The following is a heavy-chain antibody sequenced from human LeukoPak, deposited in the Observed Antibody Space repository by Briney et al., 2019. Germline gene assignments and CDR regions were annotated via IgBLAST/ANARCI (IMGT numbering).Heavy chain of an antibody. CDR2: INHSGST. CDR3: ARLPQWLVPIDY. CDR1: GGSFSGYY. J-gene: IGHJ4*02. Sequence: SETLSLTCAVYGGSFSGYYWSRIRQPPGKGLEWIGEINHSGSTNYNPSLKSRVTISVDTSKNQFSLKLSSVTAADTAVYYCARLPQWLVPIDYWGQGTLVTVSS. V-gene: IGHV4-34*01. D-gene: IGHD6-19*01.